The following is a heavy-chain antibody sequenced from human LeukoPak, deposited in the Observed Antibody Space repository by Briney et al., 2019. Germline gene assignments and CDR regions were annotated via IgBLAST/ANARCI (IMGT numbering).Heavy chain of an antibody. V-gene: IGHV4-39*07. Sequence: SETLSLTCTVSGGSISSSGSYWGWIRQPPGKGLEWIGSIYYSGSTYYNPSLKSRVTISIHTSKNQFSLKLKSVTAADTAVYFCARGSYYDYVWGSHRFDPWGQGTLVTVSS. CDR2: IYYSGST. D-gene: IGHD3-16*01. CDR1: GGSISSSGSY. J-gene: IGHJ5*02. CDR3: ARGSYYDYVWGSHRFDP.